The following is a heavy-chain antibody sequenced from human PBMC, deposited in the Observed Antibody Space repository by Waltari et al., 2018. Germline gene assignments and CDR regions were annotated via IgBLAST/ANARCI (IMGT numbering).Heavy chain of an antibody. CDR1: GDILNSYR. CDR2: VIPTFGTT. V-gene: IGHV1-69*14. Sequence: QVHLVQSGPEVKKPGSSVRVSCKASGDILNSYRFAWVRQAPGQGLEWMGRVIPTFGTTNYAQNFQGRLKITSDTSTTSVTMELSGLKFDDTGIYYCTSNTYYVPDYWGQGTVVNV. D-gene: IGHD1-26*01. CDR3: TSNTYYVPDY. J-gene: IGHJ4*02.